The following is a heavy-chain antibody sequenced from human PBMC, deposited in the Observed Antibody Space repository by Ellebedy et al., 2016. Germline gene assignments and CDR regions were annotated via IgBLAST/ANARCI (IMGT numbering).Heavy chain of an antibody. Sequence: ASVKVFCKASGYTFTSLAIHWVRQAPGQRLEWMGWIHAGHGRTFFSQKFQGRVTITRDASANTAYMELSSLQSEDTAVYYCARGVVAGFPLDYWGQGTLITVSS. V-gene: IGHV1-3*01. CDR2: IHAGHGRT. CDR1: GYTFTSLA. CDR3: ARGVVAGFPLDY. D-gene: IGHD6-19*01. J-gene: IGHJ4*02.